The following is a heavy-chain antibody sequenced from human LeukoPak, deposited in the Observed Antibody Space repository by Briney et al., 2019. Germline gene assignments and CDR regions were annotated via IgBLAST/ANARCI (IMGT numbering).Heavy chain of an antibody. D-gene: IGHD3-3*01. Sequence: GGSLRLSCAASGFTFSSYAMSWVRQAPGKGLEWVSAISGSGGSTYYADSVKGRFTISRDNSKNTLYLQMNSLRAEDTAVYYCAKDVDFWSVDPYYFDYWGLGTLVTVSS. V-gene: IGHV3-23*01. J-gene: IGHJ4*02. CDR1: GFTFSSYA. CDR2: ISGSGGST. CDR3: AKDVDFWSVDPYYFDY.